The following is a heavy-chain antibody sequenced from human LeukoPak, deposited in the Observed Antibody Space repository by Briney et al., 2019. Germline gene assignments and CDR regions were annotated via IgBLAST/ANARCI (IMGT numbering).Heavy chain of an antibody. Sequence: PSETLSLTCTVSVGSISGYFWSWVRQAPGTGLDWIGHIYYSGATNYNPSLRSRVTISVDTSKNQFSLKLRSVTAADTAVYYCARAQYSGSCFAYWGQGTLVTVSS. D-gene: IGHD1-26*01. CDR2: IYYSGAT. V-gene: IGHV4-59*13. J-gene: IGHJ4*03. CDR3: ARAQYSGSCFAY. CDR1: VGSISGYF.